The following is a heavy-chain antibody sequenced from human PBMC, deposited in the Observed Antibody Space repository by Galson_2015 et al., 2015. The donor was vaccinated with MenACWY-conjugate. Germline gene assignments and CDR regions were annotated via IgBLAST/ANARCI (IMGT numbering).Heavy chain of an antibody. V-gene: IGHV3-15*01. CDR1: GLTFSNVW. Sequence: SLRLPCATSGLTFSNVWVSWVRQAPGKGLEWVARIKCRTDGGTTDYATPVKGRFTILRDDSTNTLYLQMNSLKIEDTATYFCTRDRDVGGSRWWFDPWGQGTLVTVSS. D-gene: IGHD2-15*01. J-gene: IGHJ5*02. CDR2: IKCRTDGGTT. CDR3: TRDRDVGGSRWWFDP.